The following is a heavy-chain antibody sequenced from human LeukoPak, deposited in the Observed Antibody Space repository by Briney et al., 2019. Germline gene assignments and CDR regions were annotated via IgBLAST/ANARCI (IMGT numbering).Heavy chain of an antibody. V-gene: IGHV3-21*01. Sequence: PGGSLRLSCAASGFIFNTYSVNWVRQAPGKGLEWVSSITSRGDYIYYADSVKGRFTISRDNAESSLYLQMNSLRAEDTAVYYCAREYNWNDEDNAFDFWGQGTMVAVSS. CDR1: GFIFNTYS. CDR3: AREYNWNDEDNAFDF. D-gene: IGHD1-20*01. CDR2: ITSRGDYI. J-gene: IGHJ3*01.